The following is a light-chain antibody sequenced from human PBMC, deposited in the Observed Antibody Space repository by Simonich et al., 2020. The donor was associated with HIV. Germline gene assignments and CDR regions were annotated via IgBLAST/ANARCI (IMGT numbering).Light chain of an antibody. Sequence: QSALTQPASVSGSPGQSITISCTETFSDVGDYHYVSWYQQHPGKAPKLMTYDVNKRPAGVSNRFSGSKSGNTASLTISGLQAEDEADYYCSSFRSGTSWVFGGGTKLTVL. J-gene: IGLJ3*02. CDR2: DVN. V-gene: IGLV2-14*03. CDR1: FSDVGDYHY. CDR3: SSFRSGTSWV.